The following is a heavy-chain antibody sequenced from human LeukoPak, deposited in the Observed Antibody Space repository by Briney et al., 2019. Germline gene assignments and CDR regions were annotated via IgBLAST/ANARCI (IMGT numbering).Heavy chain of an antibody. CDR1: GYTFTSYY. D-gene: IGHD1-26*01. V-gene: IGHV1-46*01. Sequence: APVKVSCKASGYTFTSYYMHWVRQAPGQGLEWMGIINPSGGSTSYAQKFQGRVTMTRDTSTSTVYMELSSLRSEDTAVYYCAREPLGASSPNWFEPWGQGTLVTVSS. J-gene: IGHJ5*02. CDR2: INPSGGST. CDR3: AREPLGASSPNWFEP.